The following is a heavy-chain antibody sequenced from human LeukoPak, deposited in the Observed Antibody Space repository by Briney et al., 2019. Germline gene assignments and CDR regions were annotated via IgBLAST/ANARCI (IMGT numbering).Heavy chain of an antibody. D-gene: IGHD2-15*01. CDR1: GFTFDDYA. CDR2: ISGSGGST. Sequence: GGSLRLSCAASGFTFDDYAMHWVRQAPGKGLEWVSAISGSGGSTYYADSAKGRFTISRDNSKNTLYLQMNSLRAEDTAVYYCAKDSVPCSGGSCYSDTLPCNWFDPWGQGTLVTVSS. V-gene: IGHV3-23*01. J-gene: IGHJ5*02. CDR3: AKDSVPCSGGSCYSDTLPCNWFDP.